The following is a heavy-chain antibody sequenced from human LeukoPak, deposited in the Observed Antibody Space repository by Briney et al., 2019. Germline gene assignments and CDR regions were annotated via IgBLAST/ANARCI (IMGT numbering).Heavy chain of an antibody. D-gene: IGHD3-9*01. CDR1: GFTFSDYY. J-gene: IGHJ6*03. Sequence: GGSLRLSCAASGFTFSDYYMSWIRQAPGKGLEWVANIKQDGSEKYYVDSVKGRFTISRDNAKNSLYLQMNSLRAEDTAVYYCARESWWEGRLVIYYYYYYMDVWGKGTTVTVSS. CDR2: IKQDGSEK. V-gene: IGHV3-7*01. CDR3: ARESWWEGRLVIYYYYYYMDV.